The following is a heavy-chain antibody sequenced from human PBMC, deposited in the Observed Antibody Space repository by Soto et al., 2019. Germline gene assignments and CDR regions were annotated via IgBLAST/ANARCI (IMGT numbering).Heavy chain of an antibody. J-gene: IGHJ4*02. CDR2: IKSKTDGGTI. CDR3: TTAAAGTCMLV. V-gene: IGHV3-15*07. Sequence: GGSLRLSCAASGFTFSNAWMNWVRQAPGKGLEWVGRIKSKTDGGTIDYAGPVKGRFTISRDDSKNTLYLQMNSLKTEDTAVYYCTTAAAGTCMLVWGQGTLVTVSS. D-gene: IGHD6-13*01. CDR1: GFTFSNAW.